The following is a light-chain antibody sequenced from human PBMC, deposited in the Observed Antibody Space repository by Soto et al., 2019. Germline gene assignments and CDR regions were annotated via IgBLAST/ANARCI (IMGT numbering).Light chain of an antibody. CDR3: QQYETSPT. CDR1: RSVSASY. CDR2: GSS. Sequence: TPSPGTLSLSPRARATLSLRASRSVSASYLAWYQQKPGQAPRLLIYGSSSRATGFSDRFSASGSGRDFTLTISTLEPEDSAGYYCQQYETSPTFGQGTKLEI. J-gene: IGKJ2*01. V-gene: IGKV3-20*01.